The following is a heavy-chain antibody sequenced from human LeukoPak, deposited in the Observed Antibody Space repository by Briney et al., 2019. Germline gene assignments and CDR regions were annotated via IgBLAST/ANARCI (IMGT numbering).Heavy chain of an antibody. V-gene: IGHV1-24*01. CDR2: FDPEDGEI. D-gene: IGHD4-17*01. Sequence: GASVKVSCKVSGYTLTELSIHSVRQAPGKGLEWMGGFDPEDGEIIYAQNFQGRVTMTEDTSTDTAYMELSSLRYEDTAVYYCALYYGDSAKGYYFDYWGQGTLVTVSS. CDR1: GYTLTELS. CDR3: ALYYGDSAKGYYFDY. J-gene: IGHJ4*02.